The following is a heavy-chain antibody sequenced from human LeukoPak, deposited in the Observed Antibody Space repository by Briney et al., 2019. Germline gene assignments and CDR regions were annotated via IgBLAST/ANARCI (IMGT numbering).Heavy chain of an antibody. CDR2: INPNSGDT. CDR3: ARDNSYGSLSAFDF. D-gene: IGHD5-18*01. Sequence: ASVKVSFKASGYAFTVYFFHWVRQAPGQGLEWMGWINPNSGDTNYAQKFQGRVTMTRDTSISTAYMDLSRLRDDDTAVYYCARDNSYGSLSAFDFWGQGTVVTVSS. V-gene: IGHV1-2*02. CDR1: GYAFTVYF. J-gene: IGHJ3*01.